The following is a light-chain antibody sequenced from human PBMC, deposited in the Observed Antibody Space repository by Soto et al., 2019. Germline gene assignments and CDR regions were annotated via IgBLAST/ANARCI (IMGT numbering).Light chain of an antibody. J-gene: IGKJ5*01. CDR3: QQYGTSPT. CDR1: QSLITMY. CDR2: GSS. V-gene: IGKV3-20*01. Sequence: SVLTQSPGTLSLFPGERATISCRASQSLITMYLAWYQQKPGQAPRLLIYGSSSRATGIPDRFSGSGSGTDFTRTISRLEPEDFAVYSCQQYGTSPTFGQGTRMEIK.